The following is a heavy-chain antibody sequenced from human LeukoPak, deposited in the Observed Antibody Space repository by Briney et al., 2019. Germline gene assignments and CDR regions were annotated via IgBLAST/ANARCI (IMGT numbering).Heavy chain of an antibody. J-gene: IGHJ4*02. CDR1: GFTFSSYA. CDR3: AKAQTPYDILTGFDY. D-gene: IGHD3-9*01. Sequence: RGGSLRLSCAASGFTFSSYAMSWVRQAPGKGLEWVSAISGSGGSTYYADSVKGRFTISRDNSKNTLYLRMNSLRAEDTAVYYCAKAQTPYDILTGFDYWGQGTLVTVSS. V-gene: IGHV3-23*01. CDR2: ISGSGGST.